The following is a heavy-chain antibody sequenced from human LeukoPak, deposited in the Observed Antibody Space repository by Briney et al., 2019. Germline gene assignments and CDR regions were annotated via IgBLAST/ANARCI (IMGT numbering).Heavy chain of an antibody. D-gene: IGHD3-16*02. J-gene: IGHJ6*03. CDR1: GYTFTSYT. CDR3: ARFKLSSYYFYMDV. Sequence: ASVKVSCKASGYTFTSYTIRWVRQAPGQGLEWISGDNDNTNYAQKFQDRVAMTTDTSTSTAYMELRSLRSDDTAVYYCARFKLSSYYFYMDVWGKGTTVTVSS. V-gene: IGHV1-18*01. CDR2: SGDNDNT.